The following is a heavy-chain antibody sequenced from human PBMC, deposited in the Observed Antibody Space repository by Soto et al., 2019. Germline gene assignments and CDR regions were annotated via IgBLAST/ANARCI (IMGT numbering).Heavy chain of an antibody. J-gene: IGHJ3*01. D-gene: IGHD3-16*01. V-gene: IGHV4-61*01. Sequence: QVQLQESGPGLVKPSETLSLTCSVSGGSVSGDKNYWSWIRQFPGKGLEWIGFISYSGATIYNPSLKSRLTISVDRSKNQFSLRLSSVTASDTALYYCATSPRFAFDFWGQGTTVIVSS. CDR3: ATSPRFAFDF. CDR2: ISYSGAT. CDR1: GGSVSGDKNY.